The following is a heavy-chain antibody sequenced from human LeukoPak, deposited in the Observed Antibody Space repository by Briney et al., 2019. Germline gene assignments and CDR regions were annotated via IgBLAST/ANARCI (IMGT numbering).Heavy chain of an antibody. CDR1: GGTFSGDA. CDR3: ARGIGEVGPSSMGIVGDERAFDI. CDR2: VIAIFVVT. Sequence: ASVKVSCKAPGGTFSGDAISWVRQGPGQGLGRMGRVIAIFVVTNSAQKLQGRGTITTDELTSTPYMELSSIRTEDTAVNSYARGIGEVGPSSMGIVGDERAFDIWGEGTRVTVSS. D-gene: IGHD2-21*01. V-gene: IGHV1-69*05. J-gene: IGHJ3*02.